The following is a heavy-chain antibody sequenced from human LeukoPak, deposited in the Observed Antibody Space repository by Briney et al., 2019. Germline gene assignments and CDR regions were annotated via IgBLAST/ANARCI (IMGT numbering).Heavy chain of an antibody. CDR3: ARDISAVAGFDY. Sequence: GGSLRLSCAASGFTFSSYAMHWVGQAPGKGLEWVSVISYDGSNKYYADSVKGRFTISRDNSKNTLYLQMNSLRAEDTAVYYCARDISAVAGFDYWGQGTLVTVSS. J-gene: IGHJ4*02. CDR2: ISYDGSNK. D-gene: IGHD6-19*01. CDR1: GFTFSSYA. V-gene: IGHV3-30-3*01.